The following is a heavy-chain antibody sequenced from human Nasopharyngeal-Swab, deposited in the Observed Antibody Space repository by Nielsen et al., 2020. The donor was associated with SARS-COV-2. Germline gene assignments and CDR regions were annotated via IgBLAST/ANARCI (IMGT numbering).Heavy chain of an antibody. CDR2: IYYSGST. D-gene: IGHD6-13*01. Sequence: PGKGLEWIGSIYYSGSTYYNPSLKSRVTISVDTSENQFSLKLSSVTAADTAVYYCARPGTGIAAADYWGQGTLVTVSS. V-gene: IGHV4-39*01. CDR3: ARPGTGIAAADY. J-gene: IGHJ4*02.